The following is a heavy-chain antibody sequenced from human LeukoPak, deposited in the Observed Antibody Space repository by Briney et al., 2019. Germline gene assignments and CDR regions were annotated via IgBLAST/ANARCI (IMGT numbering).Heavy chain of an antibody. CDR2: ISSSGSTI. Sequence: GGSLRLSCVASGFTFSDYYMSWIRQAPGKGLEWVSYISSSGSTIYYADSVKGRFTISRDNAKNSLYLQMNSLRAEDTAVYYCARGNANDFWSGYYTYFDYWGQGTLVTVSS. J-gene: IGHJ4*02. CDR3: ARGNANDFWSGYYTYFDY. CDR1: GFTFSDYY. V-gene: IGHV3-11*01. D-gene: IGHD3-3*01.